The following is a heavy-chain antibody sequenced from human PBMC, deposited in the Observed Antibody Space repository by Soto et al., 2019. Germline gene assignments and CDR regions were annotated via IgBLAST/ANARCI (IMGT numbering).Heavy chain of an antibody. V-gene: IGHV3-15*07. CDR1: GFTFSNAW. Sequence: GGSLRLSCAASGFTFSNAWMNWVRQAPGKGLEWVGRIKSKTDGGTTDYAAPVKGRFTISRDDSKNTLYLQMNSLKTEDTAVYYCTTVRITMVRGVIITGWFDPWGQGTLVTVSS. J-gene: IGHJ5*02. D-gene: IGHD3-10*01. CDR3: TTVRITMVRGVIITGWFDP. CDR2: IKSKTDGGTT.